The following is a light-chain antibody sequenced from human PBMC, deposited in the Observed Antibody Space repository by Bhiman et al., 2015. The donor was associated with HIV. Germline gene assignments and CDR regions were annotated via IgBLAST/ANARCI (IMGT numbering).Light chain of an antibody. J-gene: IGLJ1*01. Sequence: QPASVSGSPGQSITISCTGTSSDVGGYNYVSWYLQHPGKAPKLMIYDVSNRPSGVSNRFSGSKSGNTASLTISGLQAEDEADYYCSSYTSSSTYVFGTGTNVTVL. CDR2: DVS. CDR3: SSYTSSSTYV. V-gene: IGLV2-14*03. CDR1: SSDVGGYNY.